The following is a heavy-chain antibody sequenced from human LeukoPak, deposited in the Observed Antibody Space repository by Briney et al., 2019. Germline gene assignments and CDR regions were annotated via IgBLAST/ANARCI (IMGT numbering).Heavy chain of an antibody. CDR2: ISSSNTYI. CDR1: GFTFSSYT. V-gene: IGHV3-21*01. CDR3: AKDKDTPATAQPQRGYFES. Sequence: PGGSLRLSCAASGFTFSSYTMNWVRQAPGKGLEWVSSISSSNTYIYYADSVKGRFTISRDNAKNSLFLQMNSLRVEDTAVYFCAKDKDTPATAQPQRGYFESWGQGTLVTVSS. J-gene: IGHJ4*02. D-gene: IGHD2-15*01.